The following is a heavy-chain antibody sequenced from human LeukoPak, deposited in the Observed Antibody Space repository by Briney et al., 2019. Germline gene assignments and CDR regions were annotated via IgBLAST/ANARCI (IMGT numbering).Heavy chain of an antibody. V-gene: IGHV3-21*01. Sequence: NPGGSLRLSCAASGFTFSSYSMNWVRQAPGKGLEWVSSISSSSSYIYYADSVKGRFTISRDNAKNSLYLQMNSLRAEDTAVYYCARGTQAYYDSSLKGDYWGQGTLVTVSS. CDR2: ISSSSSYI. CDR3: ARGTQAYYDSSLKGDY. CDR1: GFTFSSYS. J-gene: IGHJ4*02. D-gene: IGHD3-22*01.